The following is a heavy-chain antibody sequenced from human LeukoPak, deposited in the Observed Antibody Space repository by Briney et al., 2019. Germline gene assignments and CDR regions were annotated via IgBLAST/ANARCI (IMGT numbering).Heavy chain of an antibody. CDR3: AKSGVTAIWDWFDP. J-gene: IGHJ5*02. CDR2: ISWNSGSI. CDR1: GFTFDDYA. V-gene: IGHV3-9*01. Sequence: GRSLRLSCAASGFTFDDYAMHWVRQAPGKGLEWVSGISWNSGSIGYADSVKGRFTISRDNAKNSLYLQMNSLRAEDTALYYCAKSGVTAIWDWFDPWGQGTLVTVSS. D-gene: IGHD2-21*02.